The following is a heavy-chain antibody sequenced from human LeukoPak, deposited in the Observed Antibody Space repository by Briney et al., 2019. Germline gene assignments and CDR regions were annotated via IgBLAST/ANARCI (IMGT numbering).Heavy chain of an antibody. Sequence: SVKVSCKAPGGTFSSYAISWVRQAPGQGLEWMGRIIPIFGTANYAQKFQGRVTITTDESTSTAYMELSSLRSEDTAVYYCARDRFPYYYDSSGYYYFDYWGQGTLVTVSS. V-gene: IGHV1-69*05. CDR3: ARDRFPYYYDSSGYYYFDY. CDR2: IIPIFGTA. J-gene: IGHJ4*02. D-gene: IGHD3-22*01. CDR1: GGTFSSYA.